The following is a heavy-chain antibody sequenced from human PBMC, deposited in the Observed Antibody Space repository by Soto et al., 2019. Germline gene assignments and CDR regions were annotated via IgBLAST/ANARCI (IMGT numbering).Heavy chain of an antibody. J-gene: IGHJ4*02. V-gene: IGHV3-73*01. Sequence: PGGSLRLSGAASGFTFSGSSIHWVRQASWKGLEWVGRIRSKANSYATAYAASVKGRFTISRDDSKNTAYLQMNSLKTEDTAVYYCTITLYGDYKALDYLGQGTLLTVSS. CDR3: TITLYGDYKALDY. CDR1: GFTFSGSS. D-gene: IGHD4-17*01. CDR2: IRSKANSYAT.